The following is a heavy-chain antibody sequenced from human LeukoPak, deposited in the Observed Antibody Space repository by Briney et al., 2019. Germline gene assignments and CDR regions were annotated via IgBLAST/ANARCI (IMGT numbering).Heavy chain of an antibody. D-gene: IGHD6-6*01. J-gene: IGHJ4*02. CDR2: IYYTGST. V-gene: IGHV4-59*12. CDR3: ARDRSSSFDY. CDR1: GGSIRSYY. Sequence: SETLSLTCTVSGGSIRSYYWSWIRQPPGKGLEWIGYIYYTGSTNYNPSLKSRVTISVDTSKNQFSLKLTSVTAADTAVYYCARDRSSSFDYWGRGTLVSVSS.